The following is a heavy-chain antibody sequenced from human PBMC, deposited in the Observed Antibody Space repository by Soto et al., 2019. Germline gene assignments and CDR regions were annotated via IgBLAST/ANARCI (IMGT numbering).Heavy chain of an antibody. CDR2: ISYDGSNK. Sequence: GGSLRLSCAASGFTFSSYGMHWVRQAPGKGLEWVAVISYDGSNKYYADSVKGRFTISRDNSKNTLYLQMNSLRAEHTAVYYCAKDQYYDSSGCFDYWGQGTLVTVSS. V-gene: IGHV3-30*18. D-gene: IGHD3-22*01. CDR3: AKDQYYDSSGCFDY. J-gene: IGHJ4*02. CDR1: GFTFSSYG.